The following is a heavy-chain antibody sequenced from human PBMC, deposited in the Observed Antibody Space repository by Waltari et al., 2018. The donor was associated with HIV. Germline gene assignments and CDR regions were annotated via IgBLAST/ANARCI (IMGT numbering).Heavy chain of an antibody. D-gene: IGHD3-16*01. J-gene: IGHJ4*02. CDR2: INQDGSDK. CDR3: VTGGGSTGVGDN. CDR1: GFIFSTYG. V-gene: IGHV3-7*01. Sequence: EVQLVDSGGGLVQSGQSLRLSCAASGFIFSTYGMTWVRKAPGKGLEWVATINQDGSDKYYVDSVKGRFTISRNNAKKSLYLQMSSLRAEDSAVYYCVTGGGSTGVGDNWGQGGLVTVSS.